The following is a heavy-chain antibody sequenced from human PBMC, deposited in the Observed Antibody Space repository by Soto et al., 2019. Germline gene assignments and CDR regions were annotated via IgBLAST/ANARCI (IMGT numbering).Heavy chain of an antibody. CDR1: GGSISSGGYS. CDR2: IYHSGNT. Sequence: QLQLQESGSGLVKPSQTLSLTCAVSGGSISSGGYSWTWIRQPPGKGLEWIGYIYHSGNTYYNPSLTSRVTISGDRSKNQFTLNLSSVTAADTAVYYCASNVAADDALDVLGQGTMVTVSS. CDR3: ASNVAADDALDV. V-gene: IGHV4-30-2*01. J-gene: IGHJ3*01. D-gene: IGHD2-15*01.